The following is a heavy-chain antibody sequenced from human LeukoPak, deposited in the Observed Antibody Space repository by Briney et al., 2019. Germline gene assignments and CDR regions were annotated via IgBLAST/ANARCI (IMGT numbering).Heavy chain of an antibody. CDR3: ATARLRLGELSLCY. CDR2: FDPEDGET. V-gene: IGHV1-24*01. Sequence: ASVKVSCKVSGYTLTELSMHWVRQAPGKGLEWMGGFDPEDGETIYAQKFQSRVTMTEDTSTDTAYMELSSLRSEDTAVYYCATARLRLGELSLCYWGQGTLVTVSS. J-gene: IGHJ4*02. D-gene: IGHD3-16*02. CDR1: GYTLTELS.